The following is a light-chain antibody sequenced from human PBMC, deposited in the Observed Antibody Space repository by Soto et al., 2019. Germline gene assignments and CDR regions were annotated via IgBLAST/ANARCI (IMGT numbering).Light chain of an antibody. CDR2: GVN. V-gene: IGLV2-14*03. J-gene: IGLJ1*01. CDR3: SSYSSGSTLDV. CDR1: SSDVGGYNY. Sequence: QSAPTQPASVSGSPGQSITISCTGTSSDVGGYNYVSWYQQHPGKAPKLLIYGVNNRPSGVSNRFSGSKSGNTASLTISGLQAEDEADYYCSSYSSGSTLDVFGTGTKLTVL.